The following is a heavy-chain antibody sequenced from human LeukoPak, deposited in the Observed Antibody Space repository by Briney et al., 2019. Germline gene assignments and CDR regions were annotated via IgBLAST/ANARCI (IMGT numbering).Heavy chain of an antibody. CDR2: ISSSSSYI. CDR1: GFTFSSYS. CDR3: AKSPILDTTNMDV. V-gene: IGHV3-21*01. J-gene: IGHJ6*03. Sequence: TGGSLRLSCAASGFTFSSYSMNWVRQAPGKGLEWVSSISSSSSYIYYADSVKGRFTISRDNSKNTLYLQMNSLRAEDTAVYYCAKSPILDTTNMDVWGKGTTVTVSS. D-gene: IGHD3/OR15-3a*01.